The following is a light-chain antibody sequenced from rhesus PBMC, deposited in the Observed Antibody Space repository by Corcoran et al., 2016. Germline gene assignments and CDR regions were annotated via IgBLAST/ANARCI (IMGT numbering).Light chain of an antibody. CDR1: QGISQY. CDR2: DAS. J-gene: IGKJ2*01. V-gene: IGKV1-25*01. CDR3: QQHNSYPPYS. Sequence: DIQMTQSPSSLSASVGDTVTITCQASQGISQYLAWYQQKPGKAPKLLIYDASTLQSGGPSRFSGSGSVTEVTLTISSLQPEDFATYDCQQHNSYPPYSFGQGTKVEIK.